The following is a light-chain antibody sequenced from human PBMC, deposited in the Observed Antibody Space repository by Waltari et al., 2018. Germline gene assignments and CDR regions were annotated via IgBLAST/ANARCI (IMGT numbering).Light chain of an antibody. V-gene: IGKV3-11*01. CDR1: QRVGTN. Sequence: EIVLTQSPATLSLSPGERATLSCRPSQRVGTNLAWYQQELGQTPRLRIDEAANRATGIPARFSGSVSGTDFTLTISSLEPEDFAVYYCQQRRNWPLTFGGGTRVEI. CDR2: EAA. J-gene: IGKJ4*01. CDR3: QQRRNWPLT.